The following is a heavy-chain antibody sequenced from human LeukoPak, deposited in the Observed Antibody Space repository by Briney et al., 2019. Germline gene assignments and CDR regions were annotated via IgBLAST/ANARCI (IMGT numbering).Heavy chain of an antibody. CDR1: GGSISCSSYY. Sequence: SETLSLTCTVSGGSISCSSYYWGWIRQPPGKGLEWIGSIYYSGSTYYNPSLKSRVTISVDTSKNQFSLKLGSVTAADTAVYYCARRISGYYYGELDYWGQGTLVTVSS. J-gene: IGHJ4*02. CDR3: ARRISGYYYGELDY. D-gene: IGHD3-22*01. CDR2: IYYSGST. V-gene: IGHV4-39*01.